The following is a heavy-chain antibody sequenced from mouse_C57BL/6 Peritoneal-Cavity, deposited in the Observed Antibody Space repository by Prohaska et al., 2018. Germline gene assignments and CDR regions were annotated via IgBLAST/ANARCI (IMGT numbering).Heavy chain of an antibody. CDR2: INFDGSSI. J-gene: IGHJ1*03. V-gene: IGHV11-2*01. CDR3: MRNGNYSYFYV. D-gene: IGHD2-1*01. CDR1: GFTFSGFW. Sequence: EVQLLETGGGLVQPGGSRGLSCEGSGFTFSGFWMSWVRQTPGKTLEWIGDINFDGSSIKYAPSIKVRFNSSRDNDKCTLSLHMSNVRSEDIDTVLCMRNGNYSYFYVWSTGATVSVDS.